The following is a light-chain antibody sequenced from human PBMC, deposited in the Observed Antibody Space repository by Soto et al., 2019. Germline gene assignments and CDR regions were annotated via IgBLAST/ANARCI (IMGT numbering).Light chain of an antibody. V-gene: IGKV3-11*01. Sequence: EIVLTQSPATLSLSPGERATLSCRASQSVSSYLAWYKQKPGQAPRLLIYDASNRATGIPARFSGSGSGTDFSLTIRRLEPDDFAVDYCQKYGNFWTGGQGTKVEIK. CDR1: QSVSSY. J-gene: IGKJ1*01. CDR3: QKYGNFWT. CDR2: DAS.